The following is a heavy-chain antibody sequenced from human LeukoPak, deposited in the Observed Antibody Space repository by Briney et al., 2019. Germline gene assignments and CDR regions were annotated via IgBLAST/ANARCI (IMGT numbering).Heavy chain of an antibody. D-gene: IGHD3-22*01. Sequence: GGSLRLSCAASGFNFSDFYMGWIRLAPGKGLEWISSISNSGGAIYYSDSVKGRFTMSRDNAKNSLFLQVDSLRAEDTALYYCARVRSGYYFDYWGQGTLVTVSS. V-gene: IGHV3-11*01. CDR2: ISNSGGAI. J-gene: IGHJ4*02. CDR1: GFNFSDFY. CDR3: ARVRSGYYFDY.